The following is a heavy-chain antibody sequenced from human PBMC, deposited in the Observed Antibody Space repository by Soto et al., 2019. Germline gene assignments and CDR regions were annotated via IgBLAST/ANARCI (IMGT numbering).Heavy chain of an antibody. V-gene: IGHV3-30*18. Sequence: QVQLVESGGGVVQPGRSLRLSCAASGFTFSSYGMHWVRQAPGKGLEWVAVISYDGSNKYYADSVKGRFTISRDNSKKTLYLQMNSLRAEDTAVYYCAKPYGYSDFDYWGQGTLVTVSS. CDR2: ISYDGSNK. CDR1: GFTFSSYG. J-gene: IGHJ4*02. D-gene: IGHD4-17*01. CDR3: AKPYGYSDFDY.